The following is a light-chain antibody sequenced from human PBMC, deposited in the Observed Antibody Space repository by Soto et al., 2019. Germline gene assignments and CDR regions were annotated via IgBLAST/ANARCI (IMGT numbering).Light chain of an antibody. CDR3: TSYTSISTLV. J-gene: IGLJ1*01. V-gene: IGLV2-14*01. CDR2: DVS. Sequence: QSVLTQPASVSGSPGQSITISCTGTSSYVGGYNYVSWYQQHPGKAPKLMIYDVSNRPSGVSNRFSGSKSGNTASLTISGLQAEDEADYYCTSYTSISTLVLGTGTKVTVL. CDR1: SSYVGGYNY.